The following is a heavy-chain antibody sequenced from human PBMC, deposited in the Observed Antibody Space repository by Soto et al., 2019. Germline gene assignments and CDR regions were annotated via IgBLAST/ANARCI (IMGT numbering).Heavy chain of an antibody. CDR3: ARGSGYDCWSGYYKDAFDF. CDR2: INQSGST. V-gene: IGHV4-34*01. J-gene: IGHJ3*01. Sequence: SETLSLNCAIYGGSFSGYYWSWTRQPPGKGLEWIGEINQSGSTNYNPSLKRRGTISVDTSKNQFALKLSSVTAADTGTYYCARGSGYDCWSGYYKDAFDFRGQGTMVT. CDR1: GGSFSGYY. D-gene: IGHD3-3*01.